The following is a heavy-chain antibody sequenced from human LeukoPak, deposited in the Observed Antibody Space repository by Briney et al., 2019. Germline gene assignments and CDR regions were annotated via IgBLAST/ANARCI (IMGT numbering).Heavy chain of an antibody. J-gene: IGHJ4*02. D-gene: IGHD4-17*01. V-gene: IGHV4-34*01. CDR3: ARVVYGDSSKDFDY. Sequence: SETQSLTCAVYGESFSDYYWSWIRQPPGRGLEWIGEVNHGGTTNYNPSLKSRVIISADTSKNQFSLKLNSVTAADAAVYYCARVVYGDSSKDFDYWGQGTLVTVSS. CDR1: GESFSDYY. CDR2: VNHGGTT.